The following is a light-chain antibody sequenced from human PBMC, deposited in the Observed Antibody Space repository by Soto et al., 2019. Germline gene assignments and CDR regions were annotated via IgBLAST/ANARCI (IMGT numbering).Light chain of an antibody. CDR1: SSNIGKYY. V-gene: IGLV1-51*01. CDR3: GAWDDSLRLYV. Sequence: VLTQPPSVSAAPGQTVTISCSGSSSNIGKYYVSWYQQLPGEAPKPLIYDSNKRPSGIPERFSASRSGTSATLGITGLQTGDEADYYCGAWDDSLRLYVFGPGTKVTVL. J-gene: IGLJ1*01. CDR2: DSN.